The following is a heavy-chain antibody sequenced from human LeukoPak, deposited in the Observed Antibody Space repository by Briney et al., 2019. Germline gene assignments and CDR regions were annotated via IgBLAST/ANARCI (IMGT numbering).Heavy chain of an antibody. CDR2: IIGGAGST. CDR3: AHGTMYQLDS. Sequence: GGSLRLSCAASGFSFSSHGMSWVRQAPGKGLEWVSGIIGGAGSTYYADSVRGRFTISGDNSKNTLYLQMNSLRAGDTAVYYCAHGTMYQLDSWGQGTLVTVSS. V-gene: IGHV3-23*01. D-gene: IGHD2-2*01. J-gene: IGHJ4*02. CDR1: GFSFSSHG.